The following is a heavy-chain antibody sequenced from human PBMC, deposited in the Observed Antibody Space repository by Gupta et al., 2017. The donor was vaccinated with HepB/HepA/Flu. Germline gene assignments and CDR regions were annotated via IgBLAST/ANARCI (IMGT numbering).Heavy chain of an antibody. CDR2: SYSTGNT. Sequence: QVQLQESGPGLVRPSQTLSLTCTVSGVSINRGDYFWTWIRQPPGKGLEWIGYSYSTGNTDYNPSLRSRVSISLDTSRNQVSLRLTTVTAADTAVYFCARETADDDVFSESYSYLGLDVWGQGTKGTVSS. D-gene: IGHD3-22*01. CDR3: ARETADDDVFSESYSYLGLDV. V-gene: IGHV4-30-4*01. J-gene: IGHJ6*02. CDR1: GVSINRGDYF.